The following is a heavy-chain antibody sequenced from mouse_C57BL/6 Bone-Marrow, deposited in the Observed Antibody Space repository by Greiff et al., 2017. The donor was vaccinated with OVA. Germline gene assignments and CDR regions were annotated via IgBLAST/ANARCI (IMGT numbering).Heavy chain of an antibody. Sequence: VQLQQSGAELARPGASVKLSCTASGYTFTSYGISWVKQRTGQGLEWIGEIYPRSGNTYYNEKFKGKATLTADKSSSTAYMELRSLTSEDSAVYFCARVRWHYHDTSDYWGQGTTLTVSS. CDR3: ARVRWHYHDTSDY. D-gene: IGHD1-2*01. CDR2: IYPRSGNT. V-gene: IGHV1-81*01. J-gene: IGHJ2*01. CDR1: GYTFTSYG.